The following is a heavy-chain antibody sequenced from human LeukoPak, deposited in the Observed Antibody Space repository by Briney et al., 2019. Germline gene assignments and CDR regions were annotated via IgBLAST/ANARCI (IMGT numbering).Heavy chain of an antibody. Sequence: SETLSLTCTVSGGSISSYYWSWIRQPPGKGLEWIGYIYYSGSTNYNPSLKSRVTISVDTSKNQFSLKLSSVTAADTAVYYCARVLAVPYDFWSGYYRPENWFDPWGQGTLVTVSS. D-gene: IGHD3-3*01. CDR2: IYYSGST. CDR3: ARVLAVPYDFWSGYYRPENWFDP. J-gene: IGHJ5*02. CDR1: GGSISSYY. V-gene: IGHV4-59*01.